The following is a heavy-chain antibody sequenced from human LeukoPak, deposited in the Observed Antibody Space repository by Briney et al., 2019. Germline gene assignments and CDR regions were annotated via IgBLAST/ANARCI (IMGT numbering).Heavy chain of an antibody. V-gene: IGHV3-66*01. D-gene: IGHD3-22*01. Sequence: GGSLRLSCAASGFTFTSYAMSWVRQAPGKWLEWVSVIYSGGNTYYADSVKGRFTIARDNSKNTLYLQMNSLRAEDTAVYYCARVRYYDSSGFIWGQGTLVTVSS. CDR3: ARVRYYDSSGFI. CDR2: IYSGGNT. J-gene: IGHJ4*02. CDR1: GFTFTSYA.